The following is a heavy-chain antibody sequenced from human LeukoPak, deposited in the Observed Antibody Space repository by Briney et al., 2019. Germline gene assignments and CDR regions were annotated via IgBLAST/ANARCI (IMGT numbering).Heavy chain of an antibody. Sequence: GGSLRLSCAASGFTFSSYWMSWVRQAPGKGLEWVANIKQDGSEKYYVDSVKGRFTISRDNAKNSLYLQMNSLRAEDTAVYYCARFLGGWNIVVIGPYSMDVWGKGTTVTVSS. V-gene: IGHV3-7*01. CDR2: IKQDGSEK. CDR1: GFTFSSYW. CDR3: ARFLGGWNIVVIGPYSMDV. J-gene: IGHJ6*04. D-gene: IGHD2-15*01.